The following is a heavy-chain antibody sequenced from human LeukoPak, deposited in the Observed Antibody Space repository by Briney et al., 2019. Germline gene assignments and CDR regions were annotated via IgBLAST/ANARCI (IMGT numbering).Heavy chain of an antibody. D-gene: IGHD1-26*01. Sequence: PGGSLRLSCAASGFTFSSYWMSWVREAPGKGREGVANIKQDGSEKYYVDSVKGRFTISRDNTKNSLYLQMNSLRAEDTAVYYCARGGAVYNWFDPWGQGTLVTVSS. CDR2: IKQDGSEK. CDR1: GFTFSSYW. V-gene: IGHV3-7*01. CDR3: ARGGAVYNWFDP. J-gene: IGHJ5*02.